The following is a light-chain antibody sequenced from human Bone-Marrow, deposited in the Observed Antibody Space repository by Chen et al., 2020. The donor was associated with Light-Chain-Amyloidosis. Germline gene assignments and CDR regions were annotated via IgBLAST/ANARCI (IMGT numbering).Light chain of an antibody. J-gene: IGKJ3*01. CDR3: RQLDSYPFT. Sequence: IQLTQSPSFLSASVGDRVTITCRVSQGISSDLARYQQQPGKAPQILFYAASTLQSGVPSRFSGSGAGTAVTLTISSLQLEDFATYYCRQLDSYPFTFGPGTKVDIK. CDR1: QGISSD. CDR2: AAS. V-gene: IGKV1-9*01.